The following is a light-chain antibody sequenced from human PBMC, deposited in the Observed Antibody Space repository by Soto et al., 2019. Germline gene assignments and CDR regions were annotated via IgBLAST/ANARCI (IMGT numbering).Light chain of an antibody. J-gene: IGKJ4*01. CDR2: GAS. CDR3: RQYLSSPLT. Sequence: EIVMTQSPSSLSVSSGERVTLSCRASQNVNNNLSWYQQKPGQAPRLLIHGASTRASGIPGTFSGSGSGTAFTLPISSLLSQDFAGYYSRQYLSSPLTFGRGTKVEIK. CDR1: QNVNNN. V-gene: IGKV3-15*01.